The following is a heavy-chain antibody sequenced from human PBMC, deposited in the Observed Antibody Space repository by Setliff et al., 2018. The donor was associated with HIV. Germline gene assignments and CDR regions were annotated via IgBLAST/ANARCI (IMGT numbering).Heavy chain of an antibody. V-gene: IGHV3-30*03. CDR3: ASGEYFNTWGVMRH. Sequence: GGSLRLSCVVSGFSFSNYAMHWVHHIPEKGLQWVAGISYDGNNKYYADSVKGRFNISRDDSENTLHLQMDNLAIEDTAIYYCASGEYFNTWGVMRHWGQGTLVTVSS. CDR1: GFSFSNYA. D-gene: IGHD3-16*01. J-gene: IGHJ4*02. CDR2: ISYDGNNK.